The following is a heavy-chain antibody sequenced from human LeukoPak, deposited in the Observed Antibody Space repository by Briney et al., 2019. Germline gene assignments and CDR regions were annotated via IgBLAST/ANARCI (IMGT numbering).Heavy chain of an antibody. D-gene: IGHD1-26*01. CDR3: AKLVGITTVGDY. Sequence: ESLSLTCTVSGVSISSYYWSWIRQPPGKGLEWIAYISYSGGANYNPSLKSRVTISLDTSKNQFSLKLSSVTAADTAAYYCAKLVGITTVGDYWGQGTLVTVSS. V-gene: IGHV4-59*08. CDR1: GVSISSYY. CDR2: ISYSGGA. J-gene: IGHJ4*02.